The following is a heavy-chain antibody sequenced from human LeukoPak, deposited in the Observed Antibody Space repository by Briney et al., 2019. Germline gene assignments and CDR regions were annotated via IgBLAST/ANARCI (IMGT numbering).Heavy chain of an antibody. CDR1: GYTFTNYW. Sequence: GESLKISCXASGYTFTNYWIGWVREMPGKGLEWMGIIYPDDSDTKYSPSFQGQVTISADKSISTAYLQWSSLKAADTAMYYCARSRDSSGYYYLIWGQGTLVTVSS. CDR3: ARSRDSSGYYYLI. J-gene: IGHJ4*02. CDR2: IYPDDSDT. D-gene: IGHD3-22*01. V-gene: IGHV5-51*01.